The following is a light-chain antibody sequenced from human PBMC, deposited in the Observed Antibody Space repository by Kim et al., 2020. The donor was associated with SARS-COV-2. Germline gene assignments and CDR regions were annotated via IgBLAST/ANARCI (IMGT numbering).Light chain of an antibody. V-gene: IGKV4-1*01. CDR1: QTILSRSNTKNY. CDR3: QQYYRSPPT. CDR2: WAS. Sequence: ATINCRSSQTILSRSNTKNYLAGYQQKPGQPPKLLIYWASTRESGVPERFSGSGSGTDFTLTISSLQAEDVAVYYCQQYYRSPPTFGGGTKVDIK. J-gene: IGKJ4*01.